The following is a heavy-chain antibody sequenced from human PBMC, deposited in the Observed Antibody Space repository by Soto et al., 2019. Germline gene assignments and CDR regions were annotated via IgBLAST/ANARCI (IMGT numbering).Heavy chain of an antibody. J-gene: IGHJ4*02. D-gene: IGHD2-15*01. CDR3: ARDPQGYCSGGRCYHFDY. Sequence: ASVKVPCKASGYTLTSYSMHWVRQAPGQGLEWMGIINPSGDNIRYALNFQGRVTMTRDTSTSTIYLELSSLRSEDTAIYYCARDPQGYCSGGRCYHFDYWGQGTLVTVSS. V-gene: IGHV1-46*01. CDR1: GYTLTSYS. CDR2: INPSGDNI.